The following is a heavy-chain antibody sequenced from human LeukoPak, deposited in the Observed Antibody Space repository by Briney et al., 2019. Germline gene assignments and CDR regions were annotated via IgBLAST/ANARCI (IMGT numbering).Heavy chain of an antibody. V-gene: IGHV3-21*01. CDR3: ARDSVHCCIFDY. D-gene: IGHD5/OR15-5a*01. Sequence: KPGGSLRLSCAASGFTFSSYSMNWVRQAPGKGLEWVSSISSSSSYIYYADSVKGRFTISRDNAKNSLYLQMNSLRAEDTAVYYCARDSVHCCIFDYWGQGTLVTVSS. J-gene: IGHJ4*02. CDR1: GFTFSSYS. CDR2: ISSSSSYI.